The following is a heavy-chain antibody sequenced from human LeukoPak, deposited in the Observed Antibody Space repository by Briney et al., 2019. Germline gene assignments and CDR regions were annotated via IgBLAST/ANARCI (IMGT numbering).Heavy chain of an antibody. CDR2: ISYDGSNK. J-gene: IGHJ4*02. D-gene: IGHD2-15*01. CDR3: ARGSHCSGGSCPNGDY. V-gene: IGHV3-30*04. Sequence: GRSLRLSCAASGFTFSSYAMHWVRQAPGKGLEWVAVISYDGSNKYYADSVKGRFTISRDNSKNTLYLQMNSLRAEDTAVYYCARGSHCSGGSCPNGDYWGQGTLVTVSS. CDR1: GFTFSSYA.